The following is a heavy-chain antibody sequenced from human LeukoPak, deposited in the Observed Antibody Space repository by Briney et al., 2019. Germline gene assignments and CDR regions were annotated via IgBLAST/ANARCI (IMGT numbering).Heavy chain of an antibody. CDR3: ARESGVVPAAKGDY. V-gene: IGHV1-18*01. J-gene: IGHJ4*02. CDR1: GYTFTSYG. CDR2: ISAYNGNT. Sequence: ASVKVSCKASGYTFTSYGLSWVRQAPGQGLEWMGWISAYNGNTNYAQKLQGRVTMTTDTSTSTAYMELRSLRSDDTAVYYCARESGVVPAAKGDYWGQGTLVTVSS. D-gene: IGHD2-2*01.